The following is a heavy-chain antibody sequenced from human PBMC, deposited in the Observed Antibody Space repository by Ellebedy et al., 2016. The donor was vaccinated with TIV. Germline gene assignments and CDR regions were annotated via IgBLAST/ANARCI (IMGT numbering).Heavy chain of an antibody. V-gene: IGHV3-53*01. Sequence: GGSLRLSCAASGFTVSSNYMSWVRQAPGKGLEWVSVIYSGGSTYYADSVKGRFTISRDNSKNTLYLQMNSLRAEDTAVYYCARDFWFGELGFWFDPWGQGTTVTVSS. J-gene: IGHJ5*01. CDR2: IYSGGST. CDR1: GFTVSSNY. D-gene: IGHD3-10*01. CDR3: ARDFWFGELGFWFDP.